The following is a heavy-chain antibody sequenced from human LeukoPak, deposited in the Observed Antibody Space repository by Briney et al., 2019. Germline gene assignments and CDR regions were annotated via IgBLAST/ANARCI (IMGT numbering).Heavy chain of an antibody. Sequence: GESLKISCQASGYSFTSSWIGWARQMPGKGLEWMAIINPGDSDTRYSPSFQGQVTISADKSISTVYLQWGSLKASDTAMYYCARQDKYGGPSYWGQGTLVTVSS. CDR2: INPGDSDT. CDR1: GYSFTSSW. D-gene: IGHD5-12*01. V-gene: IGHV5-51*01. J-gene: IGHJ4*02. CDR3: ARQDKYGGPSY.